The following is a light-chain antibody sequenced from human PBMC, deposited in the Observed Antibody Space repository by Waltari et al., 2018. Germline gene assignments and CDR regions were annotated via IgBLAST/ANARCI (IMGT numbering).Light chain of an antibody. CDR3: MQATRFPRS. CDR2: QIS. CDR1: QSLVHDNGNTY. J-gene: IGKJ1*01. V-gene: IGKV2-24*01. Sequence: DIVMTQTPLSSPVTLGQPASISCRSSQSLVHDNGNTYLNWYQKRPGQPPRFLIYQISKRFSGVPDRFSGSGSGTEFTLKISRVEPEDVGVYYCMQATRFPRSFGQGTKVEIK.